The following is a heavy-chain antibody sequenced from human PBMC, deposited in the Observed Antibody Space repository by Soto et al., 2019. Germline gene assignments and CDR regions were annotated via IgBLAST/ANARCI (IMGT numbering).Heavy chain of an antibody. J-gene: IGHJ6*02. Sequence: SVKVSCKASGGTFSSYAISWVRQAPGQGLEWMGGIIPIFGTANYAQKFQGRVTITADESTSTAYMELSSLRSEDTAVYYCASRYCSGGSCWAAGMDVWGQGTTVTVSS. CDR3: ASRYCSGGSCWAAGMDV. CDR2: IIPIFGTA. D-gene: IGHD2-15*01. CDR1: GGTFSSYA. V-gene: IGHV1-69*13.